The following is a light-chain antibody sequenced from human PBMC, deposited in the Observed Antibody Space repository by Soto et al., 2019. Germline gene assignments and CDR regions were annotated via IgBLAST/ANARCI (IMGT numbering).Light chain of an antibody. CDR3: QQYNNWPPKWT. J-gene: IGKJ1*01. CDR2: GAS. CDR1: QSVSSSY. Sequence: EIVLTQSPGTLSLSPGERVTLSCRASQSVSSSYLAWYQQKPGQAPRLLIYGASTRATGIPARFSGSGSGTEFTLTISSLQSEDFAVYYCQQYNNWPPKWTFGQGTKVDI. V-gene: IGKV3-15*01.